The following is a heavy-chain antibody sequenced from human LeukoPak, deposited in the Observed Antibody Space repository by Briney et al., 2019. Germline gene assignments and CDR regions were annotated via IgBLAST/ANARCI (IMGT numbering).Heavy chain of an antibody. CDR1: GGSISSGDYH. J-gene: IGHJ6*02. D-gene: IGHD1-26*01. CDR3: ARRSSYYYGMDV. CDR2: IYYSGST. Sequence: SETLSLTCTVSGGSISSGDYHWNWIRQSPGKGLEWIGYIYYSGSTNYNPSLKSRVTISVDTSKNQFSLKLSSVTAADTAVYYCARRSSYYYGMDVWGQGTTVTVSS. V-gene: IGHV4-61*08.